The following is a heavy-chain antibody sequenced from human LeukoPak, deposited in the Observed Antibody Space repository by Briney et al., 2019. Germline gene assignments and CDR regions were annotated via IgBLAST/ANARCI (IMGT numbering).Heavy chain of an antibody. Sequence: GGSLRLSCAASGFTFNKYTMNWVRQAPGKGLEWVSSITSSSSYIYYADSVKGRFTISRDNAKKSLSLQMNSLRAEDTAVYYCARDGDPVLTRGSYYYMDFGAKGTTLT. V-gene: IGHV3-21*01. D-gene: IGHD4-23*01. CDR1: GFTFNKYT. CDR2: ITSSSSYI. J-gene: IGHJ6*03. CDR3: ARDGDPVLTRGSYYYMDF.